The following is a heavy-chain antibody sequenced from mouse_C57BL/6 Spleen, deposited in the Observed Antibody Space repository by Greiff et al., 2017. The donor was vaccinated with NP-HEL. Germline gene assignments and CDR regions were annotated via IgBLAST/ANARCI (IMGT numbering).Heavy chain of an antibody. J-gene: IGHJ1*03. V-gene: IGHV2-5*01. CDR3: AKGGEGYFDV. D-gene: IGHD2-13*01. Sequence: QVQLKQSGPGLVQPSQSLSITCTVSGFSLTSYGVHWVRQSPGKGLEWLGVLWRGGSTDYTAAFMSRLSITKDNSTGQVFFKMNSLQADDTAIYYCAKGGEGYFDVWGTGTTVTVSS. CDR2: LWRGGST. CDR1: GFSLTSYG.